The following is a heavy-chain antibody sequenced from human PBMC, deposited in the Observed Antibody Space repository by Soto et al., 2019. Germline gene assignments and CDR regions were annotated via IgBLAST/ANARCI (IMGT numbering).Heavy chain of an antibody. V-gene: IGHV1-69*02. CDR3: ASERERITMIVVVRGRDYGMDV. J-gene: IGHJ6*02. D-gene: IGHD3-22*01. Sequence: QVQLVQSGAEVKKPGSSVKVSCKASGGTFSSYTISWVRQAPGQGLEWMGRIIPILGIANYAQKFQGRVKINADKDRSIAYIELSSLRSDDTGVYYCASERERITMIVVVRGRDYGMDVWGQGTTVTVSS. CDR2: IIPILGIA. CDR1: GGTFSSYT.